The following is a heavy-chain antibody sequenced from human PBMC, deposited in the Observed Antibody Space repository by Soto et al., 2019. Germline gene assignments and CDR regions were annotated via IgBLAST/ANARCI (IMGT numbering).Heavy chain of an antibody. D-gene: IGHD6-6*01. Sequence: GGSLRLSCAASGFTFSSYEMNWVRQAPGKGLEWVSYISSSGSTIYYADSVKGRFTISRDNAKNSLYLQMNSLRAEDTAVYYCARRSPEYSSSFDYWGQGTLVTVSS. CDR2: ISSSGSTI. CDR3: ARRSPEYSSSFDY. CDR1: GFTFSSYE. V-gene: IGHV3-48*03. J-gene: IGHJ4*02.